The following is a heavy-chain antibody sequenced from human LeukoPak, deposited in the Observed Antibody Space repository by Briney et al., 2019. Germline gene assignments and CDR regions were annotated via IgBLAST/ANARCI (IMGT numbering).Heavy chain of an antibody. J-gene: IGHJ3*02. CDR1: GGSISSSSYC. V-gene: IGHV4-39*07. CDR3: ASPSGLIAFDI. Sequence: SPSETLSLTCTVSGGSISSSSYCWGWIRQPPGKGLEWIGSIYYSGSTYYNPSLKSRVTISVDTSKNQFSLKLSSVTAADTAVYYCASPSGLIAFDIWGQGTMVTVSS. D-gene: IGHD3-10*01. CDR2: IYYSGST.